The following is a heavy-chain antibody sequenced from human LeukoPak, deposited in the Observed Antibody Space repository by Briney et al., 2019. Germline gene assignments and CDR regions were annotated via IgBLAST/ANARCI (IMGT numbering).Heavy chain of an antibody. D-gene: IGHD2-2*01. CDR3: ARHLSSITSCPNY. V-gene: IGHV5-51*01. Sequence: GASLQISCKGSGYSFTSYWIAWVRQMPGKGLEWMGVIYPGNSGITYSPSFQGQVTISADKSVSTAYLHWSSLKASDTAIYYCARHLSSITSCPNYWGQGTLVTVSS. CDR2: IYPGNSGI. CDR1: GYSFTSYW. J-gene: IGHJ4*02.